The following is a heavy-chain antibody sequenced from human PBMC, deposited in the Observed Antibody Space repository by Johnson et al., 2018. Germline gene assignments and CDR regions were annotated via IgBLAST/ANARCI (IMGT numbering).Heavy chain of an antibody. CDR2: ISSTSSYI. Sequence: VQLVQSGGGLVKPGGSLRLSCAASGFTFSSYSMNWVRQAPGKGLEWFSSISSTSSYIYYAHSVKGRFTISRDNAKNSLYLQMNSLRAEDTAVYYCARTTVTTLDYYYDMDVWGKGTTVTVSS. V-gene: IGHV3-21*01. CDR1: GFTFSSYS. D-gene: IGHD4-17*01. CDR3: ARTTVTTLDYYYDMDV. J-gene: IGHJ6*03.